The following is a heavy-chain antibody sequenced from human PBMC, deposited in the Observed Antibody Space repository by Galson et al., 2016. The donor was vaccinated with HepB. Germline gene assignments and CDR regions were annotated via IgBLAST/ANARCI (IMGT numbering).Heavy chain of an antibody. J-gene: IGHJ4*02. CDR1: GFAFRSFA. D-gene: IGHD5-12*01. Sequence: SLRLSCAASGFAFRSFAMHWVRQAPGKGLEWVAVISYDGPTEFYYDFAKGRFSISRDNSKNTLHLQMSSLRPDVTATYYCAKRAKYSGDDFDVWGQGTLVSVSS. CDR3: AKRAKYSGDDFDV. V-gene: IGHV3-30*18. CDR2: ISYDGPTE.